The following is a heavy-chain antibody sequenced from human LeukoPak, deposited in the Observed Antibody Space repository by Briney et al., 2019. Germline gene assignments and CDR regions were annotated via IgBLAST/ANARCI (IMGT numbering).Heavy chain of an antibody. D-gene: IGHD1-26*01. J-gene: IGHJ5*02. Sequence: ASVKVSCKASGYTFSGNYIHWVRQAPGQGLEWMGWISGYNDNTKYYAQKLQGRVTMTTDTSTSTAYMELRSLRSDDTAVYYCARDTKRSRARWENLGFDPWGQGTLVTVSS. CDR1: GYTFSGNY. CDR3: ARDTKRSRARWENLGFDP. CDR2: ISGYNDNT. V-gene: IGHV1-18*04.